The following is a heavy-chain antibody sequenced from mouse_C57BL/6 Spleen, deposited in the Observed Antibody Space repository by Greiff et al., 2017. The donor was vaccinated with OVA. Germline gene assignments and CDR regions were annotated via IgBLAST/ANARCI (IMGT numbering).Heavy chain of an antibody. V-gene: IGHV1-39*01. Sequence: VQLKESGPELVKPGASVKISCKASGYSFTDYNMNWVKQSNGKSLEWIGVINPNYGTTSYNQKFKGKATLTVDQSSSTAYMQLNSLTSEDSAVYYCARKSNYAWWYFDVWGTGTTVTVSS. CDR1: GYSFTDYN. CDR2: INPNYGTT. D-gene: IGHD2-5*01. J-gene: IGHJ1*03. CDR3: ARKSNYAWWYFDV.